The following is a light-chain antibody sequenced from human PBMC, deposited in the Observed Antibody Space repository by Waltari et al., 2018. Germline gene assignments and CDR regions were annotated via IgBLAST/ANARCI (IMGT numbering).Light chain of an antibody. Sequence: QSALTQPHSASGSPGQSVTLPCSGTSTDLTTHNYVPWYQHPPGRAPKLLIYEVSKRPSGVPDRFSGSKSGNTASLTVSGLQTEDEAVYYCSSYAGRDNLLFGGGTKLTVL. CDR3: SSYAGRDNLL. V-gene: IGLV2-8*01. CDR1: STDLTTHNY. J-gene: IGLJ2*01. CDR2: EVS.